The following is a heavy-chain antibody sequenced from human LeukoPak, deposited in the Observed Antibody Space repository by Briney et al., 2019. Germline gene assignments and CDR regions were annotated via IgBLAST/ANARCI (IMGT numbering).Heavy chain of an antibody. J-gene: IGHJ5*02. Sequence: ASVTVSCKASGYTFTGYYMHWVRQAPGQGLEWMGWINPNSGGTNYAQKFQGRVTMTRDTSISTAYMELSRLRSDDTAVYYCARGSYSSSWYKFDPWGQGTLVTVSS. D-gene: IGHD6-13*01. CDR1: GYTFTGYY. V-gene: IGHV1-2*02. CDR2: INPNSGGT. CDR3: ARGSYSSSWYKFDP.